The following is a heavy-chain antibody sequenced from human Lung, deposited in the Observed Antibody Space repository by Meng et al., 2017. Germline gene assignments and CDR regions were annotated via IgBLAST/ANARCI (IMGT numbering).Heavy chain of an antibody. J-gene: IGHJ2*01. V-gene: IGHV4-30-4*01. Sequence: GQLQESGPGLVKPSQTRSLTCTVSGGSISSSNYYWSWIRQPPGKGLEWSGHIYNSGSTYYNPSLKSRITISVDTSKNQFSLKLSSVTAADTAVYYCARGQKGYFDLWGRGTLVTVSS. CDR1: GGSISSSNYY. CDR3: ARGQKGYFDL. CDR2: IYNSGST.